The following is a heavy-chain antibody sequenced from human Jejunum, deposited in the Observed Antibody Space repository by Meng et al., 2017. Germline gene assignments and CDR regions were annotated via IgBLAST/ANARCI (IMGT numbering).Heavy chain of an antibody. J-gene: IGHJ3*02. D-gene: IGHD2-21*02. V-gene: IGHV3-23*01. CDR1: GFMFGSYS. Sequence: GESLKISCEASGFMFGSYSMSWVRQAPGKGLEWVSGIIGATGDTYYADSVKGRFTISRDNSKNTLSLQVDSLRVEDTAVYYCASAMGRGDNAFDTWGQGTLVTVSS. CDR2: IIGATGDT. CDR3: ASAMGRGDNAFDT.